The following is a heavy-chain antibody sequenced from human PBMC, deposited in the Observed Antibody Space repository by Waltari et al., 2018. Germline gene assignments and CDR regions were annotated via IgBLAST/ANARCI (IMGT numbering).Heavy chain of an antibody. CDR2: MNPNSGNT. J-gene: IGHJ4*02. CDR1: GYTFTSYD. D-gene: IGHD3-10*01. CDR3: AGGNYGASGFDY. Sequence: QVQLVQSGAEVKKPGASVKVSCKASGYTFTSYDINWVRQATVQGLGWMRWMNPNSGNTGYAQKCQARVTMTRNTSISKAYMELSSLRSEDPAVYYFAGGNYGASGFDYWVPGSLVTVSS. V-gene: IGHV1-8*01.